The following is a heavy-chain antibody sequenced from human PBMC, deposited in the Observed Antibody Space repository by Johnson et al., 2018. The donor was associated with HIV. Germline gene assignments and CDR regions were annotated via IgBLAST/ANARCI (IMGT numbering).Heavy chain of an antibody. Sequence: VQLVESGGGLVQPGGSLRLSCAASGFTFSGYCMHWIRQAPGKGLEWVAFIRNGGSEKYYADSVKGRFTISRDNAKNSLYLQMNSLRAEDTALYYCARAAVGGTTYAFDIWGQGTMVTVSS. D-gene: IGHD1-26*01. CDR2: IRNGGSEK. CDR1: GFTFSGYC. J-gene: IGHJ3*02. V-gene: IGHV3-7*03. CDR3: ARAAVGGTTYAFDI.